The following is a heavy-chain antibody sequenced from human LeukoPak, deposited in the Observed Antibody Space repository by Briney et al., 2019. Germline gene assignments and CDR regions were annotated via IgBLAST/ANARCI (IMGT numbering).Heavy chain of an antibody. D-gene: IGHD3-16*02. CDR2: IIGSGGST. V-gene: IGHV3-23*01. J-gene: IGHJ4*02. CDR1: GFMFNIHV. Sequence: GGSLRLSCAASGFMFNIHVMSWVRQAPGKGLEWVSGIIGSGGSTYYADSVKGRFTISRDNSKNTLSLQMNSLRAEDTAIHYCAKASRGFAYRLDFWGQGTLVTVSS. CDR3: AKASRGFAYRLDF.